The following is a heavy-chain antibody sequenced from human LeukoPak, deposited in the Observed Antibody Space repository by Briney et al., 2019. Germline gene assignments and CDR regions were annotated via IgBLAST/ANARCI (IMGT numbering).Heavy chain of an antibody. CDR1: GFTFSSYG. J-gene: IGHJ4*02. D-gene: IGHD2-2*02. CDR2: ISYDGSNK. Sequence: GGSLRLSCAASGFTFSSYGMHWVRQAPGKGLEWVAVISYDGSNKYYADSVKGRFTISRDNSKNTLYLQMNSLRAEDTAVYYCAKETSDTYYFDYWGQGTLVTVSS. CDR3: AKETSDTYYFDY. V-gene: IGHV3-30*18.